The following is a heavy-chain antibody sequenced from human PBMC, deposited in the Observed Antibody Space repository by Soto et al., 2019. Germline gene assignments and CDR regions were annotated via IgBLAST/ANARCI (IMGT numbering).Heavy chain of an antibody. CDR3: ARDLPGQYSGSYYDY. Sequence: QVQLVESGGGVVQPGRSLRLSCAVSGFTLSNYGMHWARQAPGKGLELVAVIWYDGSNKYYADSVKGRFTISRDNSKNTLYLQMNSRRAEDTAVYYCARDLPGQYSGSYYDYWGQGTLVTVSS. J-gene: IGHJ4*02. CDR1: GFTLSNYG. CDR2: IWYDGSNK. V-gene: IGHV3-33*01. D-gene: IGHD1-26*01.